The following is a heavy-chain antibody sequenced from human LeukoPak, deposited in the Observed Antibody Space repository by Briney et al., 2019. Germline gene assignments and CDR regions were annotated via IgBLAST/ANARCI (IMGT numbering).Heavy chain of an antibody. J-gene: IGHJ5*02. CDR3: ARDYGWGSYYNGRNWFDP. CDR2: INHSEST. D-gene: IGHD3-10*01. V-gene: IGHV4-34*01. Sequence: SETLSLTCAVYGGSFSGYYWSWIRQPPGKGLEWIGEINHSESTYYNPSLKSRVTISVDTSKNQFSLRLSSVTAADTAVYYCARDYGWGSYYNGRNWFDPWGQGTLVTVSS. CDR1: GGSFSGYY.